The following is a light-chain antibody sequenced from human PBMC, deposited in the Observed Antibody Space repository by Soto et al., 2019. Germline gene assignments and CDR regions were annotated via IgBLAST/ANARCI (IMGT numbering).Light chain of an antibody. CDR1: SSDVGGYNY. CDR3: SSYTSTSLVV. CDR2: DVS. V-gene: IGLV2-14*01. Sequence: QSALTQPASGSGCPGQSITISCTGTSSDVGGYNYVSWYQQHPGKAPKLMIYDVSNRPSGVSNRFSGSKSGYTASLTISGLQAEDEADYYCSSYTSTSLVVFGGGTKVTVL. J-gene: IGLJ2*01.